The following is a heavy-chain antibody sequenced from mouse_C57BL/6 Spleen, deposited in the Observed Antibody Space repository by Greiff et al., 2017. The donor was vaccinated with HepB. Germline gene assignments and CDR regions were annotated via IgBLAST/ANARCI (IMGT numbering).Heavy chain of an antibody. CDR1: GYTFTSYT. CDR3: ARLLDYDEED. V-gene: IGHV1-4*01. CDR2: INPSSGYT. D-gene: IGHD2-4*01. Sequence: QVQLKESGAELARPGASVKMSCKASGYTFTSYTMHWVKQRPGQGLEWIGYINPSSGYTKYNQKFKDKATLTADKSSSTAYMQLSSLTSEDSAVYYCARLLDYDEEDWGQGTTLTVSS. J-gene: IGHJ2*01.